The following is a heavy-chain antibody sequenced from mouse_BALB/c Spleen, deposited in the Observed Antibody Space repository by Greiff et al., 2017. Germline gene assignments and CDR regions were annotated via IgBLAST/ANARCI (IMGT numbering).Heavy chain of an antibody. J-gene: IGHJ3*01. V-gene: IGHV5-4*02. CDR3: ARDYYGSRGFAY. Sequence: EVKLMESGGGLVKPGGSLKLSCAASGFTFSDYYMYWVRQTPEKRLEWVATISDGGSYTYYPDSVKGRFTISRDNAKNNLYLQMSSLKSEDTAMYYRARDYYGSRGFAYWGQGTLVTVSA. D-gene: IGHD1-1*01. CDR1: GFTFSDYY. CDR2: ISDGGSYT.